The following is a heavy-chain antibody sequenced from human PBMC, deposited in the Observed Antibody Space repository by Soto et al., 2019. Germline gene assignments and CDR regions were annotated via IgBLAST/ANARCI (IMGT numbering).Heavy chain of an antibody. CDR1: GFTFSNAW. Sequence: EVQLVESGGGLVKPGGSLRLSCAASGFTFSNAWMSWVRQAPGKGLEWVWRIKSKTDGETTDYAAPVKGRFTISSDDSKNTLYLEMNSLKTEDTAVYYYITPVQAAPLGYFDSWGQGTLVTVSS. CDR2: IKSKTDGETT. J-gene: IGHJ4*02. CDR3: ITPVQAAPLGYFDS. D-gene: IGHD2-2*01. V-gene: IGHV3-15*01.